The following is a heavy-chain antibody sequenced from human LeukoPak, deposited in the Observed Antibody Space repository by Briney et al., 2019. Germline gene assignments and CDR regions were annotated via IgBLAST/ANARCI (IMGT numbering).Heavy chain of an antibody. J-gene: IGHJ4*02. V-gene: IGHV4-39*01. Sequence: TETLSLTCTVSGGSISSSSYYWGWIRQPPGKGLEWIGSIYYSGSTYYNPSLRSRVTIFVDTSKNQFSLKLSSVTAADTAVYYCARNGVDFRELFDYWGQGTLVTVSS. CDR1: GGSISSSSYY. CDR3: ARNGVDFRELFDY. CDR2: IYYSGST. D-gene: IGHD3-10*01.